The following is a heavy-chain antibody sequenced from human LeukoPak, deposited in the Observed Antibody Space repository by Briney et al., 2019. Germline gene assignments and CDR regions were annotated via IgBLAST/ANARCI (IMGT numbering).Heavy chain of an antibody. CDR3: AGSLLWFGELLYLDY. CDR2: IYYSGST. J-gene: IGHJ4*02. Sequence: KPSETLLLTCTVSGGSISSYFWSWIRQPPGKGLEWIGYIYYSGSTNYNPSLKSRVTISVDTSKNQFSLKLSSVTAADTAVYYCAGSLLWFGELLYLDYWVRGTLVTVSS. D-gene: IGHD3-10*01. V-gene: IGHV4-59*08. CDR1: GGSISSYF.